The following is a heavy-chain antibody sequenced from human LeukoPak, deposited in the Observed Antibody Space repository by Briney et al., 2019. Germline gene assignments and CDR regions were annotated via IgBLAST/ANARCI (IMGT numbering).Heavy chain of an antibody. CDR2: ISAYSGNT. Sequence: ASVKVSCKASGYTFTSYGISWVRQAPGQGLEWMGWISAYSGNTNYAQKLQGRVTMTTDTSTSTAYMELRSLRSDDTAVYYCARPSFHCSSTSCYTGYGMDVWGQGTTVTVSS. J-gene: IGHJ6*02. V-gene: IGHV1-18*01. CDR3: ARPSFHCSSTSCYTGYGMDV. CDR1: GYTFTSYG. D-gene: IGHD2-2*02.